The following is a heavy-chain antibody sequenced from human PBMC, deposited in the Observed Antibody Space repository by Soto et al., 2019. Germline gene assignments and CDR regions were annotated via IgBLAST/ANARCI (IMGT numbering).Heavy chain of an antibody. CDR2: MYDSGST. Sequence: QVQLQESGPGLVKPSATLSLTCTVSGGSTSSYYWSWIRQPPGKGLEWIGYMYDSGSTNYTPSLKSRVTISVDTSKNQFSLQLSSVTAADTAVYYCAIFGRAGWFDPWGQGTLVTVSS. CDR3: AIFGRAGWFDP. J-gene: IGHJ5*02. V-gene: IGHV4-59*01. D-gene: IGHD3-3*01. CDR1: GGSTSSYY.